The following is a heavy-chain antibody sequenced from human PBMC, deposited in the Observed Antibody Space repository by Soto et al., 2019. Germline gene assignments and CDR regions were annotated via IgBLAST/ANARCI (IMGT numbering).Heavy chain of an antibody. CDR2: IYHSGST. J-gene: IGHJ5*02. D-gene: IGHD6-19*01. V-gene: IGHV4-4*02. Sequence: SETLSLTCAVSSGSISSSNWWSWVRQPPGKGLEWIGEIYHSGSTNYNPSLKSRVTISVDKSKNQFSLELSSVTAADTAVYYCARLKGMIGAVAGPNWFDPWGQGTLVTVSS. CDR1: SGSISSSNW. CDR3: ARLKGMIGAVAGPNWFDP.